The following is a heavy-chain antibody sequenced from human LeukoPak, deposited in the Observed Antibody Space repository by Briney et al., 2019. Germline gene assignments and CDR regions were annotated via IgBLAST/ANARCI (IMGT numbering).Heavy chain of an antibody. J-gene: IGHJ4*02. CDR1: AFTFSSYS. Sequence: GGSLRRSCAASAFTFSSYSMNCVRQAPGKGLEWISYISSSSSTIYYADSVKGRFTISRDNAKNSLYRQMNSLRDEDTAVYYCARGLTVTLALYYWGQGTLVTVSS. V-gene: IGHV3-48*02. D-gene: IGHD4-17*01. CDR2: ISSSSSTI. CDR3: ARGLTVTLALYY.